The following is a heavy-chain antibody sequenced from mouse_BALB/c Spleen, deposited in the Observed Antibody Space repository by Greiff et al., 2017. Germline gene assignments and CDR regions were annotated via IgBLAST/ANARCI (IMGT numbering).Heavy chain of an antibody. J-gene: IGHJ2*01. CDR1: GFSLSTSGMG. D-gene: IGHD4-1*01. CDR3: ARELTGTSGYFDY. CDR2: IWWDDDK. Sequence: QVQLKESGPGILQPSQTLSLTCSFSGFSLSTSGMGVGWIRQPSGKGLEWLAHIWWDDDKRYNPALKSRLTISKDTSSNQVFLKIASVDTADTATYYCARELTGTSGYFDYWGQGTTLTVSS. V-gene: IGHV8-8*01.